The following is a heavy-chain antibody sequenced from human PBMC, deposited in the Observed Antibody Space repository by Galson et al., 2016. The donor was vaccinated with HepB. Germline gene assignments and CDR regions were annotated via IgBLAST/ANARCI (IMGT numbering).Heavy chain of an antibody. J-gene: IGHJ5*02. CDR2: IHAGDFDT. D-gene: IGHD2-2*02. V-gene: IGHV5-51*01. CDR3: ARRAYTMSLMAGVWSDP. Sequence: QSGAEVKKPGESLKISCYNSGQRLSDYWIGWVRQMPGKGLEWMGIIHAGDFDTRYSPSVRGQVTISADESTNMVYLQWKSLKASDTGIYHCARRAYTMSLMAGVWSDPWGQGTLVTVSS. CDR1: GQRLSDYW.